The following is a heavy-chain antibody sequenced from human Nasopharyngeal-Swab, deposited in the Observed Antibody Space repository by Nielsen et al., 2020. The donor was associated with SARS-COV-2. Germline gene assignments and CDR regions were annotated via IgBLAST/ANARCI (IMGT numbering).Heavy chain of an antibody. CDR3: ARQDRFYYYLDV. V-gene: IGHV3-21*01. D-gene: IGHD3-3*01. CDR1: GFTFESFG. J-gene: IGHJ6*03. CDR2: ISPSSGYI. Sequence: GESLKISCAGSGFTFESFGMTWVRQAPGKGLEWVSYISPSSGYIYYAESLKGRFTISRDNGKNSVYLQMNSLRADDTAVYFCARQDRFYYYLDVWGKGTTVTVSS.